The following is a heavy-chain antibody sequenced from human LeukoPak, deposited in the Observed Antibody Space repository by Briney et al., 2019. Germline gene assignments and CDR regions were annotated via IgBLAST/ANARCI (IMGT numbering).Heavy chain of an antibody. CDR1: GFTFSSYA. D-gene: IGHD1-14*01. CDR3: AKARGRADGKFDY. J-gene: IGHJ4*02. CDR2: ISGSGGST. Sequence: GGSLRLSCAASGFTFSSYAMSSVRQAPGRGLEWVSAISGSGGSTYYADSVKGRFTISRDNTKNTMYLQMNSLRAEDTAVYYCAKARGRADGKFDYWGQGTLVTVSS. V-gene: IGHV3-23*01.